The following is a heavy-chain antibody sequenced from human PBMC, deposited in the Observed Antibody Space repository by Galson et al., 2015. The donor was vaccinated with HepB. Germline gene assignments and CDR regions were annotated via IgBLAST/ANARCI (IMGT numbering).Heavy chain of an antibody. V-gene: IGHV5-10-1*01. CDR1: GYSFSSYW. CDR2: IDPSDSDT. D-gene: IGHD1-26*01. Sequence: QSGAEVKKPGESLRISCKGSGYSFSSYWISWVRQMPGKGLEWMGRIDPSDSDTNYSPSFHGHVTISADKSISTAYMQWSSLKALDTAMYYCARQTRGGSGHKDYWGQGTLVTVSS. J-gene: IGHJ4*02. CDR3: ARQTRGGSGHKDY.